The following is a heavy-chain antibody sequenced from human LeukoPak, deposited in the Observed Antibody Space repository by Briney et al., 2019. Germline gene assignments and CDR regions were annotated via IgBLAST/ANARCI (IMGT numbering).Heavy chain of an antibody. D-gene: IGHD5-18*01. Sequence: SETLSLTCAVYGGSFSGYYWSWIRQPQGKGLEGIGEINHSGSTNYNLSLKSRVTISVDTSKNQFSLKLSSVTAADTAVYYCAIQDTAMVYGYWGQGTLVTVSS. V-gene: IGHV4-34*01. CDR3: AIQDTAMVYGY. CDR1: GGSFSGYY. CDR2: INHSGST. J-gene: IGHJ4*02.